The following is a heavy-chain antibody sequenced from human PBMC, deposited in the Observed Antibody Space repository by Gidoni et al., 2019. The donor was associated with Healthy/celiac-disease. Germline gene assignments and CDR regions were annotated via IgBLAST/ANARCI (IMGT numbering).Heavy chain of an antibody. CDR2: INHSGST. V-gene: IGHV4-34*01. D-gene: IGHD2-8*02. CDR1: GGSFSGYY. Sequence: QVQLQQWGAGLLKPSETLSLTCAVYGGSFSGYYWSWIRQPPGKGLEWIGEINHSGSTNYNPSLKSRVTISVDTSKNQFSLKLSSVTAADTAVYYCARGGYSRPGGFDLWGRGTLVTVSS. CDR3: ARGGYSRPGGFDL. J-gene: IGHJ2*01.